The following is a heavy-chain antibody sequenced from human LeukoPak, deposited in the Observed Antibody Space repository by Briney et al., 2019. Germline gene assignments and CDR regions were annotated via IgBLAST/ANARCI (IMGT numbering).Heavy chain of an antibody. CDR3: AREFLYCSGGSCYSDAFDI. CDR1: GYTFSSYG. V-gene: IGHV1-18*01. CDR2: ISAYNGNT. J-gene: IGHJ3*02. D-gene: IGHD2-15*01. Sequence: ASVKVSCKASGYTFSSYGISWVRQAPGQGLEWMGWISAYNGNTKYVQEFQDRVTMTTDTSTSTAYMELSRLRSDDTAEYYCAREFLYCSGGSCYSDAFDIWGQGTMVTVSS.